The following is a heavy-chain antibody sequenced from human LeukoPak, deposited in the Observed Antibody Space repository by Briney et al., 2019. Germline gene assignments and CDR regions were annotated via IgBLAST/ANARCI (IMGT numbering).Heavy chain of an antibody. J-gene: IGHJ4*02. V-gene: IGHV3-15*01. CDR3: TATFWGVCGGTRCSIDPGY. Sequence: PGGYLRLYSAASGFTVSSASMSWVRQAPGKGLEGAGLIKSKTDGGIVEYAAPVNGRFTISKDESKNMLYLQMNSLKTEETAVYYCTATFWGVCGGTRCSIDPGYWGQGTLVTVSS. CDR2: IKSKTDGGIV. D-gene: IGHD2-21*01. CDR1: GFTVSSAS.